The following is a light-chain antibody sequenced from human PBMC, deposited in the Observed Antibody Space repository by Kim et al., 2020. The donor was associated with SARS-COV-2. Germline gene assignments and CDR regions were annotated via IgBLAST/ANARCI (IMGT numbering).Light chain of an antibody. Sequence: EFVLTQSPGTLSLSPGERATLSCRASQSVSNNYLAWYQQIPGQAPRLLMSGASIRAAGIPDRFSGSGSGTDFTLTISRLEPEDFAVYYCQQYDSSHPYTFGQGTKLEIK. J-gene: IGKJ2*01. V-gene: IGKV3-20*01. CDR3: QQYDSSHPYT. CDR1: QSVSNNY. CDR2: GAS.